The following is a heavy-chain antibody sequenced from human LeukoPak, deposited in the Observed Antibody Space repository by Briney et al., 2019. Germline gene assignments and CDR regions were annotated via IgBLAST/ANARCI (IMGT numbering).Heavy chain of an antibody. D-gene: IGHD6-13*01. CDR1: GGSIGSYY. J-gene: IGHJ5*02. V-gene: IGHV4-59*01. CDR3: ARGVAAPGTGGLSWFDP. Sequence: PSETLSLTCTVSGGSIGSYYWSWIRQPPGKGLEWIGYIYSGGSTNYNPSLKSRVTISLDTSKNQFSLKLSFVTAADTAVYYCARGVAAPGTGGLSWFDPWGQGTLVTVSS. CDR2: IYSGGST.